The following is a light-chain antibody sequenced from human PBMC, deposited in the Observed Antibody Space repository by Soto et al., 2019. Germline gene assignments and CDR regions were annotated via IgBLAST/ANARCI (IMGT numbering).Light chain of an antibody. CDR1: QSVSSSY. J-gene: IGKJ4*01. CDR3: QQYGSSPLT. V-gene: IGKV3-20*01. CDR2: GAS. Sequence: EIVLTQSAGTLSFSPGERATLSCRASQSVSSSYLAWYQQKPGQAPRLLIYGASSRATGIPDRFSGSGSGTDLTLTISRLEPEDFAVYYCQQYGSSPLTFGGGTKVEIK.